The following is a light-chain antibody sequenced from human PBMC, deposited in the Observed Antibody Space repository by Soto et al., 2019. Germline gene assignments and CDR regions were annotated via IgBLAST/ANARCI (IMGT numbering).Light chain of an antibody. Sequence: VMTQSPDSLAVSLGERATINCKSSQSVLYSSNNKNYLAWYQQKPGQPPKLLIYWASTRESGVPDRFSGSGSGTDFTLTISSLQAEDVAVYYCQQYYSTTWTFGQGTKVDIK. J-gene: IGKJ1*01. CDR1: QSVLYSSNNKNY. V-gene: IGKV4-1*01. CDR2: WAS. CDR3: QQYYSTTWT.